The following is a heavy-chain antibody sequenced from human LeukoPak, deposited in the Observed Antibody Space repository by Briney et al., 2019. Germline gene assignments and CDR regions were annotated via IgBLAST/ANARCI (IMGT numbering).Heavy chain of an antibody. CDR3: AKDLGPRSCYYFHMVAFDN. D-gene: IGHD3-22*01. V-gene: IGHV3-9*01. Sequence: GGSLRLSCAASGFTFDDYAMHWVRQAPGKGLEWVSGISWNSGSIGYADSVKGRFTISRDNAKNSLYLQMNSLRAEDTALYYCAKDLGPRSCYYFHMVAFDNWGQGTMVTVSS. J-gene: IGHJ3*02. CDR1: GFTFDDYA. CDR2: ISWNSGSI.